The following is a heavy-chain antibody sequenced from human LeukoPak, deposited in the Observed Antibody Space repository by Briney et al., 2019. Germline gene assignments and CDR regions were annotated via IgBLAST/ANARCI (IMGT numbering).Heavy chain of an antibody. D-gene: IGHD1-26*01. J-gene: IGHJ4*02. Sequence: GGSLRLSCAASGFTFSSHWMHWVRQAPEKGLVGVAHINADGSGTYYAASVKGRFTISRDNAKNTLYLQMHSLTAEDTAVYYCAKSRGESRGASNYWGQGTLVTVSS. CDR2: INADGSGT. CDR1: GFTFSSHW. V-gene: IGHV3-74*01. CDR3: AKSRGESRGASNY.